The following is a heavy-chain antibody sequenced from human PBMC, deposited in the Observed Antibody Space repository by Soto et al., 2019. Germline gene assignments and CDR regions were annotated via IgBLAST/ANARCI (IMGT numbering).Heavy chain of an antibody. J-gene: IGHJ4*02. CDR1: GGSMSSYY. CDR2: ISYSGST. V-gene: IGHV4-59*01. CDR3: ARAPQSIYSRRQFYYFDY. D-gene: IGHD6-13*01. Sequence: SETLSLTCTVSGGSMSSYYWTWLRQSPGRGLEWIGYISYSGSTYYHPSLKSRVTISADTSKNQFSLRMNSMSAADTAVYYCARAPQSIYSRRQFYYFDYWGQGTLVTV.